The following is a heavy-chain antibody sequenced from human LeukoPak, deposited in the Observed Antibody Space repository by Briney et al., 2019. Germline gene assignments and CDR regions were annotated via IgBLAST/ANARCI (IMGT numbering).Heavy chain of an antibody. J-gene: IGHJ4*02. Sequence: AGGSLRLSCAASGFTFSSYSMIWVRQAPGKGLEWVSSISSSSSYIYYADSVKGRFTISRDNAKNSLYLQMNSLRAEDTAVYYCATGRDCSGGSCYSAYWGQGTLVTVSS. V-gene: IGHV3-21*01. CDR1: GFTFSSYS. D-gene: IGHD2-15*01. CDR2: ISSSSSYI. CDR3: ATGRDCSGGSCYSAY.